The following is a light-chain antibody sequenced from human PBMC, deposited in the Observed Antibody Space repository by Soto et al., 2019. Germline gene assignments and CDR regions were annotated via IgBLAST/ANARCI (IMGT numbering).Light chain of an antibody. V-gene: IGKV3-20*01. CDR3: KHYCRSPLLYT. Sequence: EIVLTQSTGTLSLSPGERATLSCRTSESVESNFLAWDQQKPGQAPRLLVYGSSTRAAGVPDRFTGGGSGTDFTLTISRLEHHDFAVYYCKHYCRSPLLYTFGQGT. CDR2: GSS. J-gene: IGKJ2*01. CDR1: ESVESNF.